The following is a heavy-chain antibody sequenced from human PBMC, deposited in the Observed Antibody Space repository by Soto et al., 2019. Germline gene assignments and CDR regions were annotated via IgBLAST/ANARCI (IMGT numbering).Heavy chain of an antibody. J-gene: IGHJ3*02. V-gene: IGHV3-9*01. CDR1: GFTFDDYA. Sequence: EVQLVESGGGLVQPGRSLRLSCAASGFTFDDYAMHWVRQAPGKGLEWVSGISWNSGSIGYADSVKGRFTISRDNAKNSLYLQMNSLRAEDTALYYCAKDRLRYSSGWSQRLARAHAFAFDIWGQGTMVTVS. CDR2: ISWNSGSI. CDR3: AKDRLRYSSGWSQRLARAHAFAFDI. D-gene: IGHD6-19*01.